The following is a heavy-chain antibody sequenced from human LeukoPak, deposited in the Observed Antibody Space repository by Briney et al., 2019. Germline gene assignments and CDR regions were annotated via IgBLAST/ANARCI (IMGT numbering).Heavy chain of an antibody. V-gene: IGHV3-7*01. D-gene: IGHD6-13*01. CDR1: GFTFSNYW. CDR2: IKEDGSEK. CDR3: AKDHKYRIAAAGRGWYFDY. Sequence: TGGSLRLSCAASGFTFSNYWMTWVRQAPGTGLEWVANIKEDGSEKYYADSVKGRFTISRDNSKNTLYLQMNSLRAEDTAVYYCAKDHKYRIAAAGRGWYFDYWGQGTLVTVSS. J-gene: IGHJ4*02.